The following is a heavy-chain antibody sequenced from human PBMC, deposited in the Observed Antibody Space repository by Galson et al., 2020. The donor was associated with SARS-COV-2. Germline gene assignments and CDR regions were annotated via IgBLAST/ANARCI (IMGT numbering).Heavy chain of an antibody. CDR2: ISWNSGSI. V-gene: IGHV3-9*01. Sequence: SLKISCAASGFTFDDYAMHWVRQAPGKGLEWVSGISWNSGSIGYADSVKGRFTISRDNAKNSLYLQMNSLRAEDTALYYCAKLGAIAAAGDYYYGMDVWGQGTTVTVSS. J-gene: IGHJ6*02. CDR3: AKLGAIAAAGDYYYGMDV. CDR1: GFTFDDYA. D-gene: IGHD6-13*01.